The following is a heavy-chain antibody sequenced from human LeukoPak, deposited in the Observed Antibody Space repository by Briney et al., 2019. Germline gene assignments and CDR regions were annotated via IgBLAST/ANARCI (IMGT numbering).Heavy chain of an antibody. CDR3: ARAPLLTGYPRDAFDI. J-gene: IGHJ3*02. CDR1: GGSISSGGYY. V-gene: IGHV4-31*03. CDR2: IYYSGST. Sequence: SETLSLTCTVSGGSISSGGYYWSWIRQHPGKGLEWIGYIYYSGSTYYNPSLESRVTISVDTSKNQFSLKLISVTAADTAVYYCARAPLLTGYPRDAFDIWGQGTMVTVSS. D-gene: IGHD3-9*01.